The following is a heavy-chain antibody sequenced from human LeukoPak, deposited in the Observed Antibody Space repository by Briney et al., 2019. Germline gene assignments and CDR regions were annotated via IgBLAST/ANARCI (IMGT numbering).Heavy chain of an antibody. CDR2: TYYRSKWYN. V-gene: IGHV6-1*01. D-gene: IGHD5-18*01. J-gene: IGHJ6*02. Sequence: SQTLSLTCAISGDSVSSNSAAWNWIRQSPSRGLEWLGRTYYRSKWYNEYAVSVKSRITINPDTSKNQFSLQLNSVTPEYTAVYYCARDAWIQLWLGYYYYYGMDVWGQGTTVTVSS. CDR3: ARDAWIQLWLGYYYYYGMDV. CDR1: GDSVSSNSAA.